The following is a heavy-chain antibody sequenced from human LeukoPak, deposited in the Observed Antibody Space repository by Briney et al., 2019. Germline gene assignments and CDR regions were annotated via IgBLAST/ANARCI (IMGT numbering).Heavy chain of an antibody. CDR3: ARVVSNAFDI. Sequence: GGSLRLSCAASGFTFSSYAMNWVRQAPGKGLEWVSSISSSSSYIYYEDSVKGRFTISRDNAKNSLYLQMNSLRAEDTAVYYCARVVSNAFDIWGQGTMVTVSS. CDR2: ISSSSSYI. J-gene: IGHJ3*02. D-gene: IGHD3-10*01. CDR1: GFTFSSYA. V-gene: IGHV3-21*01.